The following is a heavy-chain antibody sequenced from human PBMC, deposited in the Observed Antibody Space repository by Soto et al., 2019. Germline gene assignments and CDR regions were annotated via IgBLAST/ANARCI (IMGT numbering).Heavy chain of an antibody. D-gene: IGHD2-15*01. V-gene: IGHV3-23*01. CDR3: AKRRGAGGHFDY. Sequence: PGGSLRLSCAASGFTFSSYAMDWVRQGPGKGLEWVAVVSIGGSTHYADSVRGRFTISRDNSKNTLSLQMNSLTAEDTAVYFCAKRRGAGGHFDYWGQVAMFTVSS. J-gene: IGHJ4*02. CDR1: GFTFSSYA. CDR2: VSIGGST.